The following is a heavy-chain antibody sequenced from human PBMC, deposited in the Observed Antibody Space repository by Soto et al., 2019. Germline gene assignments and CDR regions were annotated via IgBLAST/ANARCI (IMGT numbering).Heavy chain of an antibody. CDR1: RFTFTTYA. D-gene: IGHD4-17*01. Sequence: GGSLRLSCAASRFTFTTYAINWVRQAPGKGLEWVALMSSDGTNEHYADSVRGRFTVSRDNSRNTLFLQMNNLRTDDTAVYYCARVGYGDYESYFDYLGQGTLVTFSS. V-gene: IGHV3-30-3*01. CDR2: MSSDGTNE. J-gene: IGHJ4*02. CDR3: ARVGYGDYESYFDY.